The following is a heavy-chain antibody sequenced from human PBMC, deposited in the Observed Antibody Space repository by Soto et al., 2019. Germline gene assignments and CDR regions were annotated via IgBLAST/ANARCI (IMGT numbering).Heavy chain of an antibody. CDR1: GDSVSSNSAG. D-gene: IGHD1-26*01. J-gene: IGHJ4*01. CDR2: TYYRSKWYY. Sequence: PSPTLSLTCVITGDSVSSNSAGWSWVRQSPSRGLEWLGRTYYRSKWYYEYAVSVRGRITINPDTSKNQYSLQLNSVTPEDTAVYFCARGEQYSGRIFDYWGQGTLVTVSS. V-gene: IGHV6-1*01. CDR3: ARGEQYSGRIFDY.